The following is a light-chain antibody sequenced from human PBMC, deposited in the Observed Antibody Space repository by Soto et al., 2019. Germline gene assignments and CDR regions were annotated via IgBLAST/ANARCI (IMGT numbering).Light chain of an antibody. Sequence: QSVLTQPASVSGSPGQSITISCTGTSSDIGASNYVSWYQQHPGKAPKLMIYEVSNRPSGVSNRFSGSKSSHTASLTISGLQAEDEGDYYCSSYTRISTYVFGVGTKVPS. J-gene: IGLJ1*01. CDR2: EVS. CDR1: SSDIGASNY. CDR3: SSYTRISTYV. V-gene: IGLV2-14*01.